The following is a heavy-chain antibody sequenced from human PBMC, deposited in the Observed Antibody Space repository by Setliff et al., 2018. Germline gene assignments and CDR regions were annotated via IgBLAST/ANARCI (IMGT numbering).Heavy chain of an antibody. CDR2: IYYSGTT. V-gene: IGHV4-39*02. D-gene: IGHD6-19*01. J-gene: IGHJ4*02. Sequence: SETLSLTCTVSGDSISSRSHYWGWIRQPPGKGLEWIGNIYYSGTTYYNPSLKSRVTISVDTSKNHFSLKLSSVTAADTAVYYCAGLAYRGDWYGYFDYWGQGTLVTVSS. CDR1: GDSISSRSHY. CDR3: AGLAYRGDWYGYFDY.